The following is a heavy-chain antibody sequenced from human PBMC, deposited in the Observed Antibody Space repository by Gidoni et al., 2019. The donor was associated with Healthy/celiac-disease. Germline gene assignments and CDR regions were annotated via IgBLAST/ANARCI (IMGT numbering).Heavy chain of an antibody. D-gene: IGHD3-3*01. CDR3: ARDFGGGGLYYFDY. CDR1: GFTFSSYG. CDR2: IWYDGSNK. V-gene: IGHV3-33*01. Sequence: RLSCAAPGFTFSSYGMHWVRQAPGKGLEWVAVIWYDGSNKYYADSVKGRFTISRDNSKNTLYLQMNSLRAEDTAVYYCARDFGGGGLYYFDYWGQGTLVTVSS. J-gene: IGHJ4*02.